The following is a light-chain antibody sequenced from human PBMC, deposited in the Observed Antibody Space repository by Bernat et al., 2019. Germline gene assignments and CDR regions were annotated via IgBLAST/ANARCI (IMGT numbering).Light chain of an antibody. CDR1: RSVSTY. J-gene: IGKJ1*01. CDR3: QQTYSVPRE. V-gene: IGKV1-39*01. Sequence: DIQMTQIPSSLSASVGDRVTITCRSSRSVSTYLNWYQQKPGKAPKLLIYAASSLQSGVSSRFSGSGSGTHFTLTIDNLQPEDFATYYCQQTYSVPREFGQGTKEEIK. CDR2: AAS.